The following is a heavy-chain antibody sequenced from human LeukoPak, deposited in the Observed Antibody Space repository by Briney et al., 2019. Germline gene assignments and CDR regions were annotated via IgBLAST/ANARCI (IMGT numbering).Heavy chain of an antibody. CDR1: GFTVSSNY. CDR3: ATSSWYVPFDY. D-gene: IGHD6-13*01. J-gene: IGHJ4*02. Sequence: GGSLRLSCAASGFTVSSNYMSRVRQAPGKGLEWVSVIYSSGSTYYADSVKGRFTISRDNSKNTVFLQMSSLRAEDTAVYYCATSSWYVPFDYWGQGTLVTVSS. V-gene: IGHV3-53*01. CDR2: IYSSGST.